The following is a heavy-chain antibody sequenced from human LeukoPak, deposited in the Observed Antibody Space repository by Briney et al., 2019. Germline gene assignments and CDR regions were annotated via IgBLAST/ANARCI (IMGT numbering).Heavy chain of an antibody. D-gene: IGHD4-17*01. V-gene: IGHV3-53*01. CDR3: AKEWGVDYGLRY. J-gene: IGHJ4*02. CDR1: GFTVSSNY. Sequence: GGSLRLSCAASGFTVSSNYMSWVRQAPGKGLEWVSVIYSGGSTYYADSVKGRFTISRDNSKNTLYLQMNSLRADDTAVYYCAKEWGVDYGLRYWGQGTLVTVSS. CDR2: IYSGGST.